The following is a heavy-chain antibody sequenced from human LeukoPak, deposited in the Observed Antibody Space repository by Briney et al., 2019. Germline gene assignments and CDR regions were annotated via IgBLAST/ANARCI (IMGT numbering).Heavy chain of an antibody. CDR3: AKDPTFYNY. CDR1: RFTFSSYD. CDR2: ISGSGSST. D-gene: IGHD3-10*01. V-gene: IGHV3-23*01. J-gene: IGHJ4*02. Sequence: GESLRLSCAASRFTFSSYDMSWVRQAPGKGLEWVSGISGSGSSTYYADSVKGRFTISRDNSKNTLYLQMNSLRAEDTAVYHCAKDPTFYNYWGQGTLVTVSS.